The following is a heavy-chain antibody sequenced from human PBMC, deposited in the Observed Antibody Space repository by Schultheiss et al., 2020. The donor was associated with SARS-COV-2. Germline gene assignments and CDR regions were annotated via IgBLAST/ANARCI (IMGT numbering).Heavy chain of an antibody. V-gene: IGHV3-21*01. CDR2: IRSSGRDI. Sequence: GSLRLSCAASGFTFITYGMHWVRQAPGKGLEFVASIRSSGRDIYYADSMQGRFTVSRDNANNSLYLQMHSLRVEDTAVYYCAKEVNHYYYFAMDVWGQGTTVTVSS. CDR1: GFTFITYG. CDR3: AKEVNHYYYFAMDV. J-gene: IGHJ6*02.